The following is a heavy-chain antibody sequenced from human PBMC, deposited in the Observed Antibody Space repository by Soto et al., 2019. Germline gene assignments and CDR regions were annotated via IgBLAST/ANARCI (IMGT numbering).Heavy chain of an antibody. Sequence: EVHLLESGGGLVQPGGSLTLSCAASGFTFTTYAMTWVRQAPGKGLEWVSSISGSGSSTYYADSVKGRFGISRDSSKSTLYLQMNSLRAEDTAVYYCALAPKSAAMRYYFDYWGQGSLVTVSS. V-gene: IGHV3-23*01. J-gene: IGHJ4*02. CDR3: ALAPKSAAMRYYFDY. CDR2: ISGSGSST. CDR1: GFTFTTYA. D-gene: IGHD2-2*01.